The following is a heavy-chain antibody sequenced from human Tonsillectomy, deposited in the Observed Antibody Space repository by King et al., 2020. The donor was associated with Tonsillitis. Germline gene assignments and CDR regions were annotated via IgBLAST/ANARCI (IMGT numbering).Heavy chain of an antibody. CDR2: IKSDGSTT. D-gene: IGHD3-16*01. V-gene: IGHV3-74*01. CDR3: ASSIGAFDL. CDR1: GFTFSSYW. J-gene: IGHJ3*01. Sequence: VQLVESGGGLVQPGGSLRLSCAASGFTFSSYWMHWVRQAPGEGLVWVSRIKSDGSTTNYADSVKGRFTISRDNAKNTLYLQMNSPRAEDTAVYYCASSIGAFDLWGQGTMVIVSS.